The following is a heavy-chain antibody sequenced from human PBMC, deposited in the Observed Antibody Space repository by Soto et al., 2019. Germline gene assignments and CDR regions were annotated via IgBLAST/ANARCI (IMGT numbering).Heavy chain of an antibody. D-gene: IGHD3-10*01. V-gene: IGHV3-11*05. CDR1: GFTFTDYY. Sequence: QVQLVESGGDLVKPGGSLRLSCAASGFTFTDYYMSWLRQAPGQGLQWLSYISGSTDYLNYADSVKGRFTISRDNAKNLLYLQMTSLSADDTAVYYCARDLGLSSSNYFDFWGQGTLVTVSS. CDR2: ISGSTDYL. CDR3: ARDLGLSSSNYFDF. J-gene: IGHJ4*02.